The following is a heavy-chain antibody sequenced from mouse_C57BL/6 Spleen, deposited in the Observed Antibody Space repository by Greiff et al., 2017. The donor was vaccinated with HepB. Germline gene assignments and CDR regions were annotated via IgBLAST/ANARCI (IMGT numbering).Heavy chain of an antibody. Sequence: VQLQQPGAELVKPGASVKMSCKASGYTFTSYWITWVKQRPGQGLEWIGDIYPGSGSTNYNEKFKSKATLTVDTSSSTAYMQLSSLTSEDSAVYYCAREGIRYYYGSSYSFAYWGQGTLVTVSA. CDR3: AREGIRYYYGSSYSFAY. J-gene: IGHJ3*01. CDR2: IYPGSGST. V-gene: IGHV1-55*01. CDR1: GYTFTSYW. D-gene: IGHD1-1*01.